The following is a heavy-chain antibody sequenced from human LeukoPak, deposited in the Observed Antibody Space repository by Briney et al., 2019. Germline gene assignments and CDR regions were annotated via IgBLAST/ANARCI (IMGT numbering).Heavy chain of an antibody. CDR3: AKNGDRGAYCSGGSCYPYYYYMDV. Sequence: GGSLRLSCAASGFTFSSYSMNWVRQAPGKGLEWVSYISSSSSTIYYADSVKGRFTISRDNSKNTLFLQVNSLRAEDTAIYYCAKNGDRGAYCSGGSCYPYYYYMDVWGKGTTVTISS. D-gene: IGHD2-15*01. V-gene: IGHV3-48*01. CDR2: ISSSSSTI. J-gene: IGHJ6*03. CDR1: GFTFSSYS.